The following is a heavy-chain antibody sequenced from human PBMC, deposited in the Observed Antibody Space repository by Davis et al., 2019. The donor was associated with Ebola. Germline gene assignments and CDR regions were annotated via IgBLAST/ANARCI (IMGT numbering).Heavy chain of an antibody. V-gene: IGHV4-30-4*01. CDR2: ISYSGNT. CDR3: ARGRMDGSGSSRYYYYYGMDV. D-gene: IGHD3-10*01. J-gene: IGHJ6*02. Sequence: MPSETLSLTCTVSGGSISSGDYYWNWIRQPPGKGLEWIGYISYSGNTYYNPSLKSRVTISVDTSKNQFSLKLSSVTAADTAVYYCARGRMDGSGSSRYYYYYGMDVWGQGTTVTVSS. CDR1: GGSISSGDYY.